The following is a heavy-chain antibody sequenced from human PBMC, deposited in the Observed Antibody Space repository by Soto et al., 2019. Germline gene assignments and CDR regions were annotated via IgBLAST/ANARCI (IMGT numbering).Heavy chain of an antibody. CDR1: GYTFTSYA. D-gene: IGHD3-16*02. V-gene: IGHV1-2*04. CDR2: INPNSGGT. Sequence: ASVKVSCKASGYTFTSYAMHWVRQAPGQRLEWMGWINPNSGGTNYAQKFQGWVTMTRDTSISTAYMELSRLRSDDTAVYYCARGGLLYDYVWGSYRYGNYGMDVWGQGTTVTVSS. J-gene: IGHJ6*02. CDR3: ARGGLLYDYVWGSYRYGNYGMDV.